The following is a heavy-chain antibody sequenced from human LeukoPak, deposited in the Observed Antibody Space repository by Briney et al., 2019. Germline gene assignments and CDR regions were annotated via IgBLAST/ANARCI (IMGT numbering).Heavy chain of an antibody. D-gene: IGHD1-26*01. Sequence: GGSLRLSCAASGFTFSSYGMHWVRQAPGKGLEWVAVIWYDGSNKYYADSVKGRFTISRDNSKNTLYLQINSLRAEDTAVCYCARDLERYLIDYWGQGTLVTVSS. J-gene: IGHJ4*02. CDR3: ARDLERYLIDY. CDR1: GFTFSSYG. CDR2: IWYDGSNK. V-gene: IGHV3-33*01.